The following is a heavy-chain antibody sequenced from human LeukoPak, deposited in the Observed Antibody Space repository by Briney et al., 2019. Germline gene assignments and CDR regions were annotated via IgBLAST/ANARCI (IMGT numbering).Heavy chain of an antibody. J-gene: IGHJ2*01. CDR3: ARDEMEYWYFDL. CDR1: GFTFSSYA. D-gene: IGHD2-8*01. Sequence: GGSLRLSRAASGFTFSSYAMHWVRQAPGKGLEWVAVISYDGSNKYYADSVKGRFTISRDNSKNTLYLQMNSLRAEDTAVYYCARDEMEYWYFDLWGRGTLVTVSS. V-gene: IGHV3-30-3*01. CDR2: ISYDGSNK.